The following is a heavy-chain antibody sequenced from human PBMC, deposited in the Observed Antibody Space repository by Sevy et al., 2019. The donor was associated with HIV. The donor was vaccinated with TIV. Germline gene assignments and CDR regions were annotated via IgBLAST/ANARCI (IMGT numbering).Heavy chain of an antibody. V-gene: IGHV1-2*02. CDR1: GYTFTDYF. CDR3: ASPGGYRYGSLLDN. Sequence: ASVKVSCKASGYTFTDYFMHWVRQAPGQGLEWMGWINPNSGDTKYAQKFQGRVTVTRDTSIRTAYMDLSSLRIDDTAVYYCASPGGYRYGSLLDNWGQGTLVTVSS. J-gene: IGHJ4*02. CDR2: INPNSGDT. D-gene: IGHD5-18*01.